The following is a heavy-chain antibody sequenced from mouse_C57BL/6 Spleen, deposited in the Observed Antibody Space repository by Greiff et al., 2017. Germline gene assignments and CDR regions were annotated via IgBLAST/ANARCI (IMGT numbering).Heavy chain of an antibody. CDR3: ARLYYDYGYYYAMDY. V-gene: IGHV1-4*01. CDR2: INPSSGYT. D-gene: IGHD2-4*01. J-gene: IGHJ4*01. Sequence: QVQLKQSGAELARPGASVKMSCKASGYTFTSYTMHWVKQRPGQGLEWIGYINPSSGYTKYNQKFKDKATLTADKSSSTAYMQLSSLTSEDSAVYYCARLYYDYGYYYAMDYWGQGTSVTVSS. CDR1: GYTFTSYT.